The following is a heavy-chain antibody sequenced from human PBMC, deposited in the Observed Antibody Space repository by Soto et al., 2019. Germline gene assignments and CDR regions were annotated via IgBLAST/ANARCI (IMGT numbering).Heavy chain of an antibody. V-gene: IGHV4-59*08. CDR2: IYYSGST. CDR3: TRHEAYSSGWYDY. D-gene: IGHD6-19*01. Sequence: PSETLSLTCTASGGSISSYYWSWIRQPPGKGLEWIGYIYYSGSTNYNPSLKSRVTISVDTSKNQFSLKLSSVTAADTAVYYCTRHEAYSSGWYDYWGQGTLVTVSS. CDR1: GGSISSYY. J-gene: IGHJ4*02.